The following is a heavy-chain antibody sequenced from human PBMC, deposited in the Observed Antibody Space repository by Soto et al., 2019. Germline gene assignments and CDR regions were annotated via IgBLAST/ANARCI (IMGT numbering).Heavy chain of an antibody. J-gene: IGHJ6*02. D-gene: IGHD2-15*01. CDR3: ASRSGGSHGDYYGMDV. CDR1: GGSISSGGYY. CDR2: IYYSGST. V-gene: IGHV4-61*08. Sequence: SETLSLTCTVSGGSISSGGYYWSWIRQHPGKGLEWIGYIYYSGSTNYNPSLKSRVTISVDTSKNQFSLKLSSVTAADTAVYYCASRSGGSHGDYYGMDVWGQGTTVTVSS.